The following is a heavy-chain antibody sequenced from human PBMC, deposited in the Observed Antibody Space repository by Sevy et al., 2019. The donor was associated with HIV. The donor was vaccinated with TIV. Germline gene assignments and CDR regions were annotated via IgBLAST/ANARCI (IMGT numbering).Heavy chain of an antibody. CDR3: ARHGGLWFGELGKNNYDY. Sequence: SETLSLTCTVSGGSISSSSYYWGWIRQPPGKGLEWIGSIYYSGSTYYNPSLKSRVTISVDTSKNQFSLKLSSVTAADTAVYYCARHGGLWFGELGKNNYDYWGQGTLVTVSS. CDR1: GGSISSSSYY. CDR2: IYYSGST. V-gene: IGHV4-39*01. D-gene: IGHD3-10*01. J-gene: IGHJ4*02.